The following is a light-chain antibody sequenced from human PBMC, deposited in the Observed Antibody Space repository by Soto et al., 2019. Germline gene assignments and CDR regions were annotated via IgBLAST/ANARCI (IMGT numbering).Light chain of an antibody. CDR3: QQYNSYSPLT. CDR1: QTINSW. Sequence: DIQMTQSPSTLSASLGDRVTITCRASQTINSWLAWYQQKPGKAPKLPIYDASSLESGVPSRFSGSGSGTEFTLTISSLQPDDFATYYCQQYNSYSPLTFGGGTKVDIK. V-gene: IGKV1-5*01. J-gene: IGKJ4*01. CDR2: DAS.